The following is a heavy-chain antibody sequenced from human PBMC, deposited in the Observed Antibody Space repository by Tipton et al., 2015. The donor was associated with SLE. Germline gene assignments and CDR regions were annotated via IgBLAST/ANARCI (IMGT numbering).Heavy chain of an antibody. CDR2: VHHTGGN. D-gene: IGHD3-22*01. J-gene: IGHJ5*02. CDR1: GLSMTTRPW. V-gene: IGHV4-4*01. Sequence: TLSLTCSVAGLSMTTRPWWTWVRQPPGKGLEWVGEVHHTGGNNFNPSLRSRVTISMDTSKSQFSLTLKSVTAADTAVYFCARGELIEGFDPWGQGTLVTVAA. CDR3: ARGELIEGFDP.